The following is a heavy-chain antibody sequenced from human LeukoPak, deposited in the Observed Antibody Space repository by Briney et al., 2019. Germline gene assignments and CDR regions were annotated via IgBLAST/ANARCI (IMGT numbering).Heavy chain of an antibody. V-gene: IGHV3-48*03. D-gene: IGHD3-10*02. J-gene: IGHJ6*04. CDR3: AELGITMIGGV. Sequence: GGSLRLSCAASGFTFSSYEMNWVRQAPGKGLVWVSYISSSGSTIYYAVSVKGRFTIPRDNAKNSLYLQMNSLRAEDTAVYYCAELGITMIGGVWGKGTAVTISS. CDR2: ISSSGSTI. CDR1: GFTFSSYE.